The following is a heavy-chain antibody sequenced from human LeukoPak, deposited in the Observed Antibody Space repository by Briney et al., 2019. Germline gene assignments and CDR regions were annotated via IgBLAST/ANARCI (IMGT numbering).Heavy chain of an antibody. J-gene: IGHJ6*04. CDR2: ISYDGSNK. CDR1: GFTFSSYA. D-gene: IGHD3-9*01. CDR3: ARAPFYYDILPGYSMDV. Sequence: GGSLRLSCAASGFTFSSYAMHWVRQAPGKGLEWVAVISYDGSNKYYADSVKGRFTISRDNSKNTLYLQMNSLRAEDTAVYYCARAPFYYDILPGYSMDVWGKGPTVTVSS. V-gene: IGHV3-30*04.